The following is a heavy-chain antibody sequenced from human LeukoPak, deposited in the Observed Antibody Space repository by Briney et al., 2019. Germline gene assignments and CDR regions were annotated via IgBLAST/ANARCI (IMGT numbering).Heavy chain of an antibody. D-gene: IGHD6-6*01. CDR2: INPSGGST. J-gene: IGHJ4*02. Sequence: ASVKVSCKASGYTFTSYYMHWVRQAPGQGLEWMGIINPSGGSTNYAQKLQGRVTMTTDTSTSTAYMELRSLRSDDTAVYYCARDRFRELVLPDYWGQGTLVTVSS. V-gene: IGHV1-46*01. CDR3: ARDRFRELVLPDY. CDR1: GYTFTSYY.